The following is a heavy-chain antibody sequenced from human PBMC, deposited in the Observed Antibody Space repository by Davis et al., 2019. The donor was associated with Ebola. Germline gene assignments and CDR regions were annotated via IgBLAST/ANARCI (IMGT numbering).Heavy chain of an antibody. CDR2: IYSGGST. CDR1: GFTVSSNY. J-gene: IGHJ6*01. Sequence: GGSLTLSCAASGFTVSSNYMSRVRQAPGKGLEWVSVIYSGGSTYYADSVKGRFTISRHNSKNTLYLQMNSLHQGPIGLPPGTPLQEHLWG. V-gene: IGHV3-53*04. CDR3: TPLQEHL.